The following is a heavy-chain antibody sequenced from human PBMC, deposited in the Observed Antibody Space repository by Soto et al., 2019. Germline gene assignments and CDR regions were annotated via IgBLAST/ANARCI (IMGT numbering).Heavy chain of an antibody. CDR3: ARAGAATLSDY. D-gene: IGHD2-15*01. Sequence: QVQLQESGPGLVKPSETLSLTCTVSGGSIGNYYCSWIRQPPGKGLEWIGYIYYSGSTNYNPSRKSRVTISVDTSKNQFSLKLSSVTAADTAVYYCARAGAATLSDYWGQGTLVTVSS. CDR1: GGSIGNYY. CDR2: IYYSGST. J-gene: IGHJ4*02. V-gene: IGHV4-59*01.